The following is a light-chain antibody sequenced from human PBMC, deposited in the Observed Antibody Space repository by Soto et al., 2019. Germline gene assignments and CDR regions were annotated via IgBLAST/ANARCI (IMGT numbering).Light chain of an antibody. V-gene: IGLV1-47*01. CDR1: TSNIGSNY. J-gene: IGLJ1*01. Sequence: QSLLTQPPSASGTPGQRVTISCSGSTSNIGSNYVYWYQQLPGTAPKLLIYRNNQRPSGVPDRFSGSKSGTSASLAISGLRSDDEADCFCATWDDSLNGFYVFGTGTKLTVL. CDR3: ATWDDSLNGFYV. CDR2: RNN.